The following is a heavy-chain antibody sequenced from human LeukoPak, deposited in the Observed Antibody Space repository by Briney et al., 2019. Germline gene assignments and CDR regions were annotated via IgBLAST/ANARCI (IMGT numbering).Heavy chain of an antibody. J-gene: IGHJ5*02. CDR3: ARDIERYSQEVP. CDR2: INTDGSRT. Sequence: GGSLRLSCADSGFTFSSYWMHWVRQAPGEGLVWVSRINTDGSRTTYADSVKGRFTISRDNAKNSLYLQMNSLRAEDTAVYYCARDIERYSQEVPWGQGTLVTVSS. D-gene: IGHD6-13*01. V-gene: IGHV3-74*01. CDR1: GFTFSSYW.